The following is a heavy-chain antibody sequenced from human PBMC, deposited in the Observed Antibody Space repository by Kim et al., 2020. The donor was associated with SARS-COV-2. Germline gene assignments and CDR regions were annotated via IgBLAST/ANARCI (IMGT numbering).Heavy chain of an antibody. J-gene: IGHJ4*02. CDR3: ARVAIGYGDYPIEYYFDY. D-gene: IGHD4-17*01. V-gene: IGHV4-31*02. Sequence: KSRVTISVDTSKNQFSLKLSSVTAADTAVYYCARVAIGYGDYPIEYYFDYWGQGTLVTVSS.